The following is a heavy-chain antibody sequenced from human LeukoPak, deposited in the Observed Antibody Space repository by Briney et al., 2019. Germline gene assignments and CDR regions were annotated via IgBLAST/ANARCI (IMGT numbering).Heavy chain of an antibody. CDR1: GFTFSNYW. J-gene: IGHJ4*02. CDR2: IKHDGSEK. CDR3: ARGESYSSDY. Sequence: GGSLRLSCAASGFTFSNYWMSWVRQAPGKGLEWVANIKHDGSEKYYVDSVKGRFTISRDNAKNSLYLQMNRLRAEDTAVYYCARGESYSSDYWGQGTLVTVSS. D-gene: IGHD6-13*01. V-gene: IGHV3-7*05.